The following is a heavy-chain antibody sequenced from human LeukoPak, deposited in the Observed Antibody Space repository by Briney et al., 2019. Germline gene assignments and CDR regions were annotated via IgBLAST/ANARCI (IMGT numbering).Heavy chain of an antibody. CDR2: INHNGNVN. CDR1: GFTFSSYW. V-gene: IGHV3-7*03. Sequence: GGSLRLSCAASGFTFSSYWMNWARQAPGKGLEWVASINHNGNVNYYVDSVKGRFTISRDNAKNSLYLQMSNLRAEDTAVYYCAGSGYYPTLYYYGMDVWGQGTTVTVSS. J-gene: IGHJ6*02. CDR3: AGSGYYPTLYYYGMDV. D-gene: IGHD3-22*01.